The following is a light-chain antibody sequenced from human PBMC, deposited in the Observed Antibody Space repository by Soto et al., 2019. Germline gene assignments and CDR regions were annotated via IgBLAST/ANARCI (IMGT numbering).Light chain of an antibody. Sequence: GERASLYCGASQSITSSFLAWYQQKPGQAPRLLIYGASSRATGIPDRFSGTGSETDFTLTINRLEPEDFAVYYCQQYENSPITFGQGTRLEIK. CDR3: QQYENSPIT. CDR2: GAS. V-gene: IGKV3-20*01. CDR1: QSITSSF. J-gene: IGKJ5*01.